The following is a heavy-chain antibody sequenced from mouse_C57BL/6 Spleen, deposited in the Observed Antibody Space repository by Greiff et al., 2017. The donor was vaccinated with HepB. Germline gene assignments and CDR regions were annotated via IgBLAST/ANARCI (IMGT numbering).Heavy chain of an antibody. J-gene: IGHJ2*01. Sequence: QVQLQQPGAELVRPGSSVNLSCKASGYTFTSYWMHWVKQRPIQGLEWIGNIDPSDSETHYNQKFKDKATLTVDKSSSTAYMQLSSLTSEDSAVYYCARNYGSSYFDYWGQGTTLTVSS. D-gene: IGHD1-1*01. CDR3: ARNYGSSYFDY. V-gene: IGHV1-52*01. CDR1: GYTFTSYW. CDR2: IDPSDSET.